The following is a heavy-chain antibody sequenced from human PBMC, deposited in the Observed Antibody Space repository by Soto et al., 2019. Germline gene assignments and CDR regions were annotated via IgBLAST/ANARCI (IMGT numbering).Heavy chain of an antibody. Sequence: QVQLVQSGAEVKKPGSSVKVSCKASGGTFSSYTISWVRQAPGQGLEWMGRIIPILGIANYAQKFQGRVTITADKSTSTAYMELSSLRSEDTAVYYCARDGRDYGCLDYWGQGTLVTVSS. CDR2: IIPILGIA. J-gene: IGHJ4*02. CDR1: GGTFSSYT. D-gene: IGHD4-17*01. V-gene: IGHV1-69*08. CDR3: ARDGRDYGCLDY.